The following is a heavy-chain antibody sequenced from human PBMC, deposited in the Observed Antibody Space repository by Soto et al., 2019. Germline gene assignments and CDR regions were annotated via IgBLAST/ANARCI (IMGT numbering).Heavy chain of an antibody. V-gene: IGHV1-2*04. Sequence: ASVKVSCKASGHTFTGYYMHWVRQAPGQGLEWMGWINPNSGGTNYAQKFQGWVTMTRDTSISTAYMELSRLRSDDTAVYYCARGPLVAVTNFDYWGQGTLVTVSS. CDR1: GHTFTGYY. J-gene: IGHJ4*02. CDR3: ARGPLVAVTNFDY. D-gene: IGHD6-19*01. CDR2: INPNSGGT.